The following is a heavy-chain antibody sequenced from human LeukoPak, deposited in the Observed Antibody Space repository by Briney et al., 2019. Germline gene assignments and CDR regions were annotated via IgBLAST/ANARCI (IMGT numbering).Heavy chain of an antibody. CDR1: GFTFSSYT. D-gene: IGHD4-17*01. CDR2: ISGSGGNT. V-gene: IGHV3-23*01. J-gene: IGHJ4*02. Sequence: GGSLRLSCAASGFTFSSYTMSWVRQAPGKGLEWVSAISGSGGNTYYADSVKGRFTISRDNSKNTLYLQLSSLRGEDTAVYYCARPKDSGDSVVAFDSWSQGTLVTVSS. CDR3: ARPKDSGDSVVAFDS.